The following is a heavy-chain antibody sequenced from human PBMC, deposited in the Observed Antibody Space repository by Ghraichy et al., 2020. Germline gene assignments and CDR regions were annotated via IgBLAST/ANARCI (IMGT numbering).Heavy chain of an antibody. CDR3: AREGYDILTGSLYWYFDL. D-gene: IGHD3-9*01. CDR1: RFTFSSYS. CDR2: MSSGKNYI. V-gene: IGHV3-21*01. Sequence: ETLSLTCAASRFTFSSYSMNWVRQAPGKGLEWVSSMSSGKNYINYADSVKGRFTISRDNAKNSLYLQMNSLRAEDTAVYYCAREGYDILTGSLYWYFDLWGRGTLVTVSS. J-gene: IGHJ2*01.